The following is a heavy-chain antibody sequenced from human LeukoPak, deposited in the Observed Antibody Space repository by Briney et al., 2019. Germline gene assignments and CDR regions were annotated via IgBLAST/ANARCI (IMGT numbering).Heavy chain of an antibody. D-gene: IGHD6-6*01. J-gene: IGHJ4*02. Sequence: PSETLSLTCTVSGGSIISTTYHWGWIRQPPGKGLEWIGSIYYSGTTYYNPSLRSRLTISVDTSRNRFSLRLRSVTAADSAVYRCAREIASSVESWGQGSLVTVSS. V-gene: IGHV4-39*02. CDR2: IYYSGTT. CDR1: GGSIISTTYH. CDR3: AREIASSVES.